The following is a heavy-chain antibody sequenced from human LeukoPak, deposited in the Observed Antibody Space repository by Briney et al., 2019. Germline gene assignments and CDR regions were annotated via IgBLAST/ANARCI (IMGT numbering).Heavy chain of an antibody. Sequence: GGSLRLSCAASGFTFSSYGMHWVRQAPGKGLEWVAVIWYGGSNKYYADSVKGRLTISRDNSKNTLYLQMNSLRAEDTAVCYCARDSDHSSSWSPLYYFDYWGQGTLVTVSS. J-gene: IGHJ4*02. CDR1: GFTFSSYG. D-gene: IGHD6-13*01. CDR2: IWYGGSNK. CDR3: ARDSDHSSSWSPLYYFDY. V-gene: IGHV3-33*01.